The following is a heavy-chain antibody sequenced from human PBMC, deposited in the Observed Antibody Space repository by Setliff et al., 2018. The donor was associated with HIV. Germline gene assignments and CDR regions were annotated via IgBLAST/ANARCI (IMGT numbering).Heavy chain of an antibody. CDR2: VYSTGSI. V-gene: IGHV4-59*12. Sequence: PSETLSLTCTVSGGSMSRFYWTWIRQPPGKGLEWIGFVYSTGSINYSPSFRGRITISLDTSKNQFSLRMRSVTAADTAVYYCARVFVDTAVLRVLEYYFDSWGRGTLVTSPQ. CDR3: ARVFVDTAVLRVLEYYFDS. D-gene: IGHD5-18*01. J-gene: IGHJ4*02. CDR1: GGSMSRFY.